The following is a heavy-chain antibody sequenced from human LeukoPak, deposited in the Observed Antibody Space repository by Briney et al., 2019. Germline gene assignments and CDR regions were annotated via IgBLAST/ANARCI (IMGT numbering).Heavy chain of an antibody. D-gene: IGHD3-10*01. CDR2: INHSGST. J-gene: IGHJ4*02. CDR3: AAVWFGEPFFDY. V-gene: IGHV4-34*01. CDR1: GGSFSGYY. Sequence: SETLSLTCAVYGGSFSGYYWSWIRQPPGKGLEWIGEINHSGSTNYNPSLKSRVTTSVDTSKNQFSLKLSSVTAADTAVYYCAAVWFGEPFFDYWGQGTLVTVSS.